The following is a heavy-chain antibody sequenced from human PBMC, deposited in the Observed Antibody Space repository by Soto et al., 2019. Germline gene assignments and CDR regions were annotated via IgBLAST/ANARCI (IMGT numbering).Heavy chain of an antibody. CDR1: GFSLSTYG. D-gene: IGHD1-1*01. Sequence: EVQLLESGGGLVQPGGSLRLSCAASGFSLSTYGVTWVRQAPGKGLEWVSGFSCGSGTTHYADSVKGRFSITRDNSKNTAHLEMNSLRVEDTAIYYCAKWNGYGDYWGQGILVTVSS. CDR2: FSCGSGTT. J-gene: IGHJ4*02. CDR3: AKWNGYGDY. V-gene: IGHV3-23*01.